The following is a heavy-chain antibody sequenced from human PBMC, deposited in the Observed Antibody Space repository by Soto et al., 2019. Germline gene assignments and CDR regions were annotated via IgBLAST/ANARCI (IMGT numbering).Heavy chain of an antibody. D-gene: IGHD1-26*01. V-gene: IGHV1-3*01. Sequence: QVQLVQSGAEVKKPGASVKVSCNPSGYAFTSYTMHWVRQAPGQGLAWMGWINADNGDSKYSQKFQGRVTITRDTSASIACMELSSLRSEDTAVYYCARDTGSGLRVEPGIFEYWGQGTLVTVSS. J-gene: IGHJ4*02. CDR1: GYAFTSYT. CDR2: INADNGDS. CDR3: ARDTGSGLRVEPGIFEY.